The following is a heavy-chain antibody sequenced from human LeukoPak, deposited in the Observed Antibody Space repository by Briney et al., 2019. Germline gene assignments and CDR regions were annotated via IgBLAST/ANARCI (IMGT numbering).Heavy chain of an antibody. CDR1: GGSISSSSYD. V-gene: IGHV4-39*01. J-gene: IGHJ5*02. Sequence: PSETLSLTCTVSGGSISSSSYDWGWIRQPPGKGLEWIGSIYYSGSTYYNPSLKSRVTISVDTSKNQLSLRLSSVTAADTAVYYCARHSSYSSGPGWFDPWGQGTLATVSS. CDR2: IYYSGST. D-gene: IGHD6-19*01. CDR3: ARHSSYSSGPGWFDP.